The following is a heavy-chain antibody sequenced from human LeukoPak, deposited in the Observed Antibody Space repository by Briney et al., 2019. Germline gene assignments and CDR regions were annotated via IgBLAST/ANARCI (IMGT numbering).Heavy chain of an antibody. CDR1: GDSINSFY. CDR2: IYTRGDT. D-gene: IGHD3-3*01. V-gene: IGHV4-4*08. CDR3: ARGVRHDFWSGYYGDY. Sequence: SETLSLTCTVSGDSINSFYWSWIRQPPGMGLEWIGCIYTRGDTNYNPSLQSRLAISADTSKNQFSLKLSSVTAADTAVYYCARGVRHDFWSGYYGDYWGQGTLVTVSS. J-gene: IGHJ4*02.